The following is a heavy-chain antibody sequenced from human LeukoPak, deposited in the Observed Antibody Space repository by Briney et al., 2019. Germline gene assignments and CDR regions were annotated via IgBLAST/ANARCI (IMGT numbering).Heavy chain of an antibody. Sequence: GGSLRLSCAASGFTFSSYAMSWVRQAPGKGLEWVANIKQDGSEKYYVDSVKGRFTISRDNAKNSLYLQMNSLRAEDTAVYYCARDSSGWYLYYYGMDVWGQGTTVTVSS. CDR3: ARDSSGWYLYYYGMDV. CDR2: IKQDGSEK. D-gene: IGHD6-19*01. CDR1: GFTFSSYA. V-gene: IGHV3-7*01. J-gene: IGHJ6*02.